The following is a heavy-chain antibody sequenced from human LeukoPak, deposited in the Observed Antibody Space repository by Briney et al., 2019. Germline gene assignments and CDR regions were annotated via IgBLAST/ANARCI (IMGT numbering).Heavy chain of an antibody. CDR1: GYTFTSYG. CDR3: ARDDCSSTSCYLSGMRSGYYYYGMDV. Sequence: GASVNVSFKASGYTFTSYGISWVRQAPGQGLAWMGWISAYNGNTKYTQKLQGRVTMTTDTTTSTAYMELRSLRSDDTAVYYCARDDCSSTSCYLSGMRSGYYYYGMDVWGQGTTVTVSS. J-gene: IGHJ6*02. D-gene: IGHD2-2*01. CDR2: ISAYNGNT. V-gene: IGHV1-18*01.